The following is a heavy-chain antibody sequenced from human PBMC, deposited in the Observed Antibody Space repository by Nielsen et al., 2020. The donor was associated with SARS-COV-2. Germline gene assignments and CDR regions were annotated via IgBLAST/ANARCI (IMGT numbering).Heavy chain of an antibody. Sequence: GESLKISCAASGFTFRRYAMGWVRQAPGKGLEWISGISDSGITYYRDSVKGRFTISRDNAKNSLYLQMNSLRAEDTAVYYCVRDTGAWDFDYWGQGTLITVSS. J-gene: IGHJ4*02. D-gene: IGHD1-26*01. CDR1: GFTFRRYA. CDR3: VRDTGAWDFDY. V-gene: IGHV3-23*01. CDR2: ISDSGIT.